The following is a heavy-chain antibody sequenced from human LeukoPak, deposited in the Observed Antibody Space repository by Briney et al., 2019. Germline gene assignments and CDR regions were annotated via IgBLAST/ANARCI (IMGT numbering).Heavy chain of an antibody. Sequence: GGSLRLSCAASGFTFSSYSMNWVRQAPGKGLEWVSSISSSRSYIYYADSVKGRFTISRDNAKNSLYLQMNSLRAEDTAVYYCARDSSSGSYPFDPWGQGTLVTVSS. CDR3: ARDSSSGSYPFDP. CDR1: GFTFSSYS. CDR2: ISSSRSYI. V-gene: IGHV3-21*01. D-gene: IGHD1-26*01. J-gene: IGHJ5*02.